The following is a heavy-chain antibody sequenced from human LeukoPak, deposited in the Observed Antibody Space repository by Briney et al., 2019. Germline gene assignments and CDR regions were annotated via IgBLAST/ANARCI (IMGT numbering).Heavy chain of an antibody. J-gene: IGHJ4*02. CDR3: ARGGYCSGGSCFGYFDY. D-gene: IGHD2-15*01. V-gene: IGHV1-18*04. Sequence: GASVKVSCKASGYTFTGYYMHWVRQAPGQGLEWMGWISAYNGNTNYAQKLQGRVTMTTDTSTSTAYMELRSLRSDDTAVYYCARGGYCSGGSCFGYFDYWGQGTLVTVSS. CDR1: GYTFTGYY. CDR2: ISAYNGNT.